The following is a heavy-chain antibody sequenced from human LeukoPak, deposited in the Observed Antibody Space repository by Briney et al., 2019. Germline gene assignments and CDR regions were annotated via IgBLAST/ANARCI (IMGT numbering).Heavy chain of an antibody. CDR2: INHSGST. J-gene: IGHJ4*02. CDR3: ALPNWEEGGPLDY. D-gene: IGHD7-27*01. CDR1: GGSFSGYY. V-gene: IGHV4-34*01. Sequence: SETLSLTCAVYGGSFSGYYWSWIRQPPGKGLEWIGEINHSGSTNYNPSLKSRVTISVDTSKNQFSLKLSFVTAADTAVYYCALPNWEEGGPLDYWGQGTLVTVSS.